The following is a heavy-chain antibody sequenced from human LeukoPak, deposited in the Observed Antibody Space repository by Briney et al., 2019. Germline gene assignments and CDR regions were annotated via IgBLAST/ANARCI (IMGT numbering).Heavy chain of an antibody. CDR1: GGSISSGGYY. V-gene: IGHV4-31*03. J-gene: IGHJ6*03. Sequence: SETLSLTCTVSGGSISSGGYYWSWIRQHPGKGLEWIGYIYYSGSTYYNPSLKSRVTISVDTSKNQFSLKLSSVTVADTAVYYCARVSSSSWPNYNYYMDVWGKGTTVTVSS. D-gene: IGHD6-13*01. CDR3: ARVSSSSWPNYNYYMDV. CDR2: IYYSGST.